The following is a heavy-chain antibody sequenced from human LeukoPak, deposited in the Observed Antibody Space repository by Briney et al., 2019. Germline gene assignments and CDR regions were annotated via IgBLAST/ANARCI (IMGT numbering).Heavy chain of an antibody. CDR1: GVSISSGSYY. Sequence: PSETLSLTCTVSGVSISSGSYYWSWIRQPAGKGLEWIGRIYTSGSTNYNPSLKSRVTISVDTSKNQFSLKLSSVTAADTAVYYCARGRGTAMVRYWGQGTLVTVSS. CDR3: ARGRGTAMVRY. CDR2: IYTSGST. V-gene: IGHV4-61*02. J-gene: IGHJ4*02. D-gene: IGHD5-18*01.